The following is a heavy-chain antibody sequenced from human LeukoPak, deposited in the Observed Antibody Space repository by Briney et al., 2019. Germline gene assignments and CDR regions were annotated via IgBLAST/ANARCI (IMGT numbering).Heavy chain of an antibody. Sequence: GGSLRLSCAASGFTFSSYAMHWVRQAPGKGLEYVSAINGNGGSTYYANSVKGRFTISRDNSKNTLYLQMGSLRAEDMAVYYCARDFTSGWYGLVDYWGQGTLVTVSS. CDR1: GFTFSSYA. CDR2: INGNGGST. CDR3: ARDFTSGWYGLVDY. V-gene: IGHV3-64*01. D-gene: IGHD6-19*01. J-gene: IGHJ4*02.